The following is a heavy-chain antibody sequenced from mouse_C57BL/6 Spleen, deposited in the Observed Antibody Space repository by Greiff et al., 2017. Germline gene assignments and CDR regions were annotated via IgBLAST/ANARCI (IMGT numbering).Heavy chain of an antibody. V-gene: IGHV5-16*01. CDR3: ARDGPFAVWYFDV. CDR1: GFTFSDYY. CDR2: INYDGSST. Sequence: EVKVVESEGGLVQPGSSMKLSCTASGFTFSDYYMAWVRQVPEKGLEWVANINYDGSSTYYLDSLKSRFIISRDNAKNILYLQMSSLKSEDTATYDCARDGPFAVWYFDVWGTGTTVTVSS. J-gene: IGHJ1*03.